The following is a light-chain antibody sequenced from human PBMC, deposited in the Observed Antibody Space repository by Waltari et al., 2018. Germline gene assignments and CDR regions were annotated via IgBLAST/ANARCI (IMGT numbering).Light chain of an antibody. J-gene: IGLJ3*02. CDR2: EDN. V-gene: IGLV3-10*01. CDR3: YSTDSTGNLWV. CDR1: AVPSTY. Sequence: SYELTQPPSVSVSPGPTARIASAGDAVPSTYVYWYQQKPGQDPKLVIYEDNKRPSGISERFSASSSGTLATLSIAGAQIEDEADYYCYSTDSTGNLWVFGGGTKVNVL.